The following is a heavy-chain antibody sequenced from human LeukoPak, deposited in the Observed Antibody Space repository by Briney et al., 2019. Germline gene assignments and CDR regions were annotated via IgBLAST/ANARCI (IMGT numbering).Heavy chain of an antibody. V-gene: IGHV5-51*01. CDR2: IYPGDSHT. CDR1: GYNFNTYW. D-gene: IGHD3-22*01. Sequence: GESLKISCKGSGYNFNTYWVAWVRQLPGKGLEWMGIIYPGDSHTRYSPSFQGQVTISADKSITTAYLQWNSLKASDTAMYYCARHYDSSGYSWFDSWGQGTLVTVSS. CDR3: ARHYDSSGYSWFDS. J-gene: IGHJ5*01.